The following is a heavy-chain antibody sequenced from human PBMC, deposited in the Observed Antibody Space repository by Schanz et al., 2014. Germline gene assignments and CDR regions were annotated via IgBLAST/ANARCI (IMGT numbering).Heavy chain of an antibody. CDR2: IKRDGSEK. Sequence: EVQLAESGGGLVQPGGSLRLSCAASGFTFSGFWMTWVRQAPGKGLEWVANIKRDGSEKNYLDSVKGRFTISRDNAKISLFLQMNSLRAEDTAVYYCVRDSFFAFDYWGQGTLVTVSS. J-gene: IGHJ4*02. V-gene: IGHV3-7*01. CDR3: VRDSFFAFDY. D-gene: IGHD3-3*01. CDR1: GFTFSGFW.